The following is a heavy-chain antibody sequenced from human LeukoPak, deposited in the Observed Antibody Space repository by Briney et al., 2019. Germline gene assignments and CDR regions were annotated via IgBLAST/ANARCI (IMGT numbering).Heavy chain of an antibody. CDR2: ISGSGGST. V-gene: IGHV3-23*01. CDR1: GFTFSNYG. CDR3: QSNSDSFDY. J-gene: IGHJ4*02. Sequence: GGTLRLSCAASGFTFSNYGMSWVRQAPGKGLEWVSGISGSGGSTYYADSVKGRFTISRDNSKSTLYLQMNSLKPEDTAVYYCQSNSDSFDYWGQGTLVTVSS. D-gene: IGHD4-11*01.